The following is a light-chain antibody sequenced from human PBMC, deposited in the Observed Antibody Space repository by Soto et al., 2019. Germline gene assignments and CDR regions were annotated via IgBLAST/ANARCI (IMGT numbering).Light chain of an antibody. J-gene: IGKJ2*01. CDR3: QQSDSTPYT. V-gene: IGKV1-39*01. CDR1: QTISTS. Sequence: DTQMTQSPSSLSASVGDRVTITCRASQTISTSLNWYQQKPGKAPRLLIYDASSLLSGVPSRFSGSGSGTDFTLTIASLQPEDFSTYYCQQSDSTPYTFGQGTKVEI. CDR2: DAS.